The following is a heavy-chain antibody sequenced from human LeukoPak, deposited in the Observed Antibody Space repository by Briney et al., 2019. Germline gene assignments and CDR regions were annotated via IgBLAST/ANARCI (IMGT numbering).Heavy chain of an antibody. Sequence: SETLSLTCTVSGGSISSYYWSWIRQPPGKGLEWIGYIYYSGSTVYNPSLKSRVTISVDTSENQFSLKLSSVTAADTAVYYCARHPYGSGGPFDIWGQGTMVTVSS. J-gene: IGHJ3*02. V-gene: IGHV4-59*08. D-gene: IGHD3-10*01. CDR3: ARHPYGSGGPFDI. CDR1: GGSISSYY. CDR2: IYYSGST.